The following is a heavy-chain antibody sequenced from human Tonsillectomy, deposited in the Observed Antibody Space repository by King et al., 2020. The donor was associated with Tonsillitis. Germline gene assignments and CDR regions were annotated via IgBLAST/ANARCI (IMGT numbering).Heavy chain of an antibody. Sequence: EVQLVESGGGLVQPGGSLRLSCAASGFTFSSYAMSWVRQAPGKGLEWVSTISGSGGSTYYAGSVKGRFTISRDNSKNTLYLQMNSLRADDTAVYYCAKFHCSSSSCYSDYWGQGTLVTVSS. J-gene: IGHJ4*02. CDR3: AKFHCSSSSCYSDY. D-gene: IGHD2-2*01. CDR2: ISGSGGST. CDR1: GFTFSSYA. V-gene: IGHV3-23*04.